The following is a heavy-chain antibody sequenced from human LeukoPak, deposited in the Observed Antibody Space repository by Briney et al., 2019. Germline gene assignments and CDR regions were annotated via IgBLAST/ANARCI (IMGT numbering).Heavy chain of an antibody. CDR2: IYYSGTP. J-gene: IGHJ4*02. D-gene: IGHD3-22*01. CDR3: ARFPLYNYDSSRYDLDY. Sequence: SHTLPLTCTISGGSITSYYWSWIRHPPGKTLEYHGYIYYSGTPNSAASSTSQLTIPVDTSNTQFSLKPTSAPAADTAVYYCARFPLYNYDSSRYDLDYWGQGTLVTVSP. CDR1: GGSITSYY. V-gene: IGHV4-59*08.